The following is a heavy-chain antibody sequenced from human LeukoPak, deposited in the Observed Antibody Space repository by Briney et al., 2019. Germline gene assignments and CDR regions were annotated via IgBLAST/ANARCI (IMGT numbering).Heavy chain of an antibody. Sequence: GGSLRLSCAASGFTSSSYAMSWVRQAPGKGLEWVSAISGSGGSTYYADSVKGRFTISRGNSKNSLYLQMNSLRAEDTALYYCAKDKGRRGRYFDYWGQGTLVTVSS. CDR2: ISGSGGST. J-gene: IGHJ4*02. V-gene: IGHV3-23*01. CDR1: GFTSSSYA. D-gene: IGHD5-12*01. CDR3: AKDKGRRGRYFDY.